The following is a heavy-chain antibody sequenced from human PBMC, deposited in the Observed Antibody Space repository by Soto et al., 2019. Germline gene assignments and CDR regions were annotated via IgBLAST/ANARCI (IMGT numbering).Heavy chain of an antibody. V-gene: IGHV4-59*01. Sequence: SETLSLTCTVSGGSISSYYWSWIRQPPGKGLEWIGYIYFSGSSSYNPSLRSRITISGDTSKNQFSLKVTSVIAADTAVYYCARGGDPTAGGTGAFDIWGQGIMVTVSS. CDR2: IYFSGSS. CDR1: GGSISSYY. D-gene: IGHD2-8*02. CDR3: ARGGDPTAGGTGAFDI. J-gene: IGHJ3*02.